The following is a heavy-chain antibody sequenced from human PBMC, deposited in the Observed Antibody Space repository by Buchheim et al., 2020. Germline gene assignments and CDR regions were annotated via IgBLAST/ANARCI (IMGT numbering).Heavy chain of an antibody. J-gene: IGHJ4*02. D-gene: IGHD2-15*01. CDR3: ARDCSGGSCYTPHVDY. CDR1: GFTFSSYS. V-gene: IGHV3-21*01. Sequence: EVQLVESGGGLVKPGGSLRLSCAASGFTFSSYSMNWVRQAPGKGLEWVSSISSSSSYVYYADSVKGAFTISRDNAKNSLYLQMNSLRAEDTAVYYCARDCSGGSCYTPHVDYWGQGTL. CDR2: ISSSSSYV.